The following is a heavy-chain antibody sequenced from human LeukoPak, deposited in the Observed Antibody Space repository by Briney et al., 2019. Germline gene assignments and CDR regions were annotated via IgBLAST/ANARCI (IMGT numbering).Heavy chain of an antibody. V-gene: IGHV1-69*04. CDR2: IIPILGIA. CDR3: ARVLSYYDSSGYYFDY. D-gene: IGHD3-22*01. J-gene: IGHJ4*02. CDR1: GGTFNSYA. Sequence: ASVKVSCKASGGTFNSYAISWVRQAPGQGLEWMGRIIPILGIANYAQKFQGRVTITADKSTSTAYMELSSLRSEDTAVYYCARVLSYYDSSGYYFDYWGQGTLVTVSS.